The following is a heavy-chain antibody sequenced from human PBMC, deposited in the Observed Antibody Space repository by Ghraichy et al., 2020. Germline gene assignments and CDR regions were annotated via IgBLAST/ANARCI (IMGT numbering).Heavy chain of an antibody. CDR1: GFTFSSYA. J-gene: IGHJ3*02. Sequence: LSLTCAASGFTFSSYAMSWVRQAPGKGLEWVSAISGSGGSTYYADSVKGRFTISRDNSKNTLYLQMNSLRAEDTAVYYCAKDLSGYDFLGAFDIWGQGTMVTVSS. CDR3: AKDLSGYDFLGAFDI. V-gene: IGHV3-23*01. D-gene: IGHD5-12*01. CDR2: ISGSGGST.